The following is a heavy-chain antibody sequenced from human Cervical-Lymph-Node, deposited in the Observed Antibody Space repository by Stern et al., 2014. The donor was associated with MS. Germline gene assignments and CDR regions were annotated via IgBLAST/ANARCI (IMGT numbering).Heavy chain of an antibody. D-gene: IGHD5-24*01. CDR2: IRTNTDGGTA. CDR1: GFKFIDTW. CDR3: DTSILDF. J-gene: IGHJ4*02. Sequence: EVQLVESGGGLVKPGEALRLSCVTSGFKFIDTWMTWFRQGPGKGLQWLGRIRTNTDGGTAEYAAAVKGRFIISRDDSKRTLYLQMNGLNTEDSGLYYCDTSILDFWGQGTLVTVAS. V-gene: IGHV3-15*01.